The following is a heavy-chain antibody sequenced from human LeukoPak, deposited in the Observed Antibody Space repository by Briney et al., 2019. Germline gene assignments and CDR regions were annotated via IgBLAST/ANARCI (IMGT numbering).Heavy chain of an antibody. D-gene: IGHD6-13*01. CDR2: IHYTGST. CDR3: ARGTGGLGSSSWYSNWFDP. CDR1: SFSSYA. Sequence: SFSSYAMSWFRQAPGKGLEWIGSIHYTGSTYHNPPLKSRVTISVDTSKNKFSLKLSSVTAADTAVYYCARGTGGLGSSSWYSNWFDPWGQGTLVTVSS. V-gene: IGHV4-39*07. J-gene: IGHJ5*02.